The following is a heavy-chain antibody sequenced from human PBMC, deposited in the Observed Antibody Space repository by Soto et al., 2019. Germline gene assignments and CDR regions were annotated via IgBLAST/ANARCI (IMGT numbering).Heavy chain of an antibody. Sequence: ASETLSLTCTVSGGSISSYYWSWIRQPAGKGLEWIGRIYTSGSTNYNPSLKSRVTMSVDTSKNQFSLKLSSVTAADTAVYYCARAPYYYDSSGYYYFWFDPWGQGTLVTVSS. CDR2: IYTSGST. V-gene: IGHV4-4*07. D-gene: IGHD3-22*01. CDR3: ARAPYYYDSSGYYYFWFDP. CDR1: GGSISSYY. J-gene: IGHJ5*02.